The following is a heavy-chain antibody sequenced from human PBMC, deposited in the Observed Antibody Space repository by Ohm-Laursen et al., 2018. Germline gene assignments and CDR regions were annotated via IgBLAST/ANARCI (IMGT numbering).Heavy chain of an antibody. J-gene: IGHJ4*02. Sequence: SLRLSCAASGFTFSSYAMSWVRQAPGKGLEWVADISQDASEKQYVDSVRGRFTISRDNAKKSLYLQMNSLTAEDTAVYYCARDENRAHFIWGQGTLVTVSS. V-gene: IGHV3-7*01. D-gene: IGHD2/OR15-2a*01. CDR1: GFTFSSYA. CDR2: ISQDASEK. CDR3: ARDENRAHFI.